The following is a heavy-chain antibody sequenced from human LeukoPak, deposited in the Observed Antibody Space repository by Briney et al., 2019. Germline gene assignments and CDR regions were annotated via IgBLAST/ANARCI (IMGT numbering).Heavy chain of an antibody. Sequence: ASVKVSCKASGYTFTSYDINWVRQATGQGLEWMGWMNPNSGNTGYAQKFQGRVTMTRYTSISTAYMELSSLRSEDTAVYYCATADVLRYFDWLLNWGQGTLVTVSS. CDR1: GYTFTSYD. J-gene: IGHJ4*02. D-gene: IGHD3-9*01. V-gene: IGHV1-8*01. CDR2: MNPNSGNT. CDR3: ATADVLRYFDWLLN.